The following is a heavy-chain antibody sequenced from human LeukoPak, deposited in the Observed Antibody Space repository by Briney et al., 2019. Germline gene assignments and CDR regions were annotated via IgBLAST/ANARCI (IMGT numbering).Heavy chain of an antibody. CDR3: ARGHPGFYYGSGSYYNWGRGALDY. D-gene: IGHD3-10*01. V-gene: IGHV4-34*01. CDR2: INHSGST. Sequence: SETLSLTCAVYGGSFSGYYWSWIRQPPGKGLEWIGEINHSGSTNYNPSLKSRVTISVDTSKNQFSLKLSSVTAADTAVYYCARGHPGFYYGSGSYYNWGRGALDYWGQGTLVTVSS. J-gene: IGHJ4*02. CDR1: GGSFSGYY.